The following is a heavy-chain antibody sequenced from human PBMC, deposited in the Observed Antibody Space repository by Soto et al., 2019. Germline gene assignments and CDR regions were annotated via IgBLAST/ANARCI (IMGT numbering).Heavy chain of an antibody. V-gene: IGHV1-8*01. Sequence: QVQLVQSGAEVKKPGASVKVSCKASGYSFSDYDINWVRQATGQGPEGMGWMNPNSGNTGYAQKFQGRVTMTRNTSINPAYMELSSLGSEDTAVYYCARDNRYNWNDEGWFDPWGQGTLVTVSS. CDR1: GYSFSDYD. CDR3: ARDNRYNWNDEGWFDP. J-gene: IGHJ5*02. D-gene: IGHD1-20*01. CDR2: MNPNSGNT.